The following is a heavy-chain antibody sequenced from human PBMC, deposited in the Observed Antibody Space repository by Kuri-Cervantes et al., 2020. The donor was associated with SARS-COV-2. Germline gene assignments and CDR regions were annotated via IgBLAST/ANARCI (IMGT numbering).Heavy chain of an antibody. CDR3: ARQGSTIFGVVIMSGWGRARFDP. Sequence: SGPTLVKPTQTLTLTCTFSGFSLSTSGMCVSWIRQPPGKGLEWIGYIYYDGSTYYNPSLKSRLTISVDTSKNQFSLKLSSVTAADTAVYYCARQGSTIFGVVIMSGWGRARFDPWGQGTLVTVSS. CDR1: GFSLSTSGMC. J-gene: IGHJ5*02. V-gene: IGHV4-30-4*08. CDR2: IYYDGST. D-gene: IGHD3-3*01.